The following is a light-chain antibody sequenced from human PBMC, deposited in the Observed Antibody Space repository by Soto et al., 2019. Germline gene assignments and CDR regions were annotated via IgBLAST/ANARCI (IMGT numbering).Light chain of an antibody. J-gene: IGLJ1*01. V-gene: IGLV2-14*01. CDR2: DVS. Sequence: QSAVTQPASVSGSPGQSITISCTGTSSDVGGYNYVSWYQQHPGKAPKLMIYDVSNRPSGVSNRFSGSKSGNTASLTISGLQADDEADYSCSSYTTSSTPVFGTVTKVTDL. CDR1: SSDVGGYNY. CDR3: SSYTTSSTPV.